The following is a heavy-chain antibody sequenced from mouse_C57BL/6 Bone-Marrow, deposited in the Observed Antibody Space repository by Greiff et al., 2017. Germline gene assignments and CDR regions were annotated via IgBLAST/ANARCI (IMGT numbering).Heavy chain of an antibody. Sequence: EVQVVESGPELVKPGASVKMSCKASGYTFTDYNMHWVKQSHGKSLEWIGYINPNNGGTSYNQKFKGKATLTVNKSSSTAYMELRSLTSEDSAVYYCARRDYDYDWFAYWGQGTLVTVSA. CDR1: GYTFTDYN. V-gene: IGHV1-22*01. D-gene: IGHD2-4*01. CDR3: ARRDYDYDWFAY. CDR2: INPNNGGT. J-gene: IGHJ3*01.